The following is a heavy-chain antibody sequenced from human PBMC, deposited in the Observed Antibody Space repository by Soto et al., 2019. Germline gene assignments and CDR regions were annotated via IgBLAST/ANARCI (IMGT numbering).Heavy chain of an antibody. CDR2: INPSGGST. V-gene: IGHV1-46*01. Sequence: GASVKVSCKASGYTFTSYYMHWVRQAPGQGLEWMGIINPSGGSTRYAQKFQGRVTMTRDTSTSTVHIELSRLRSEDTARYYCARVVNNYYYGMDVWGQGTTVTVSS. CDR1: GYTFTSYY. D-gene: IGHD3-22*01. CDR3: ARVVNNYYYGMDV. J-gene: IGHJ6*02.